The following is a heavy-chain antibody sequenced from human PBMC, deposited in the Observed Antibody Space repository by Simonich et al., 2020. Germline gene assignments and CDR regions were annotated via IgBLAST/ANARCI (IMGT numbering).Heavy chain of an antibody. CDR2: LSSSSSYI. CDR1: GFTFSSYS. D-gene: IGHD6-19*01. J-gene: IGHJ6*02. CDR3: ARWIAVAGTGAYGMDV. V-gene: IGHV3-21*01. Sequence: ELQLVESGGGLVKPGGSLRLSCAASGFTFSSYSTNWVRQAQGKGLEWVSSLSSSSSYIYYADSVKGRFTISRDNAKNALYVQMNSLRAEDTAVYYCARWIAVAGTGAYGMDVWGQGTTVTVSS.